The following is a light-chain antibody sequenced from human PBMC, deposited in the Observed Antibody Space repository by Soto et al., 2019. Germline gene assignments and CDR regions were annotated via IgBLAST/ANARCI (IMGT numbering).Light chain of an antibody. CDR1: QSVSSSY. CDR2: GAS. Sequence: EIVLTQSPGTLSLSPGERATLSCRASQSVSSSYLAWYQQKPGQPPRLLIYGASTRATGIPGRFSGSGSGTEFTLTISSLQSEDFAVYYCQHYYNWPRTFGQGTKVDIK. V-gene: IGKV3-15*01. J-gene: IGKJ1*01. CDR3: QHYYNWPRT.